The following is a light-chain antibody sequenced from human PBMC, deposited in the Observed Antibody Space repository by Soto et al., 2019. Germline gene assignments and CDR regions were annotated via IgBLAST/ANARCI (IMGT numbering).Light chain of an antibody. J-gene: IGLJ1*01. CDR3: CSYAGSYTYYV. V-gene: IGLV1-47*01. Sequence: QSVLTQPPSASGTPGQRVTISCSGSSSNFGSNYVYWYQQLPGTAPRLLIYSNDQRPSGVPDRFSGSKSGNTASLTISGLQAEDEADYYCCSYAGSYTYYVFGTGTKVTVL. CDR2: SND. CDR1: SSNFGSNY.